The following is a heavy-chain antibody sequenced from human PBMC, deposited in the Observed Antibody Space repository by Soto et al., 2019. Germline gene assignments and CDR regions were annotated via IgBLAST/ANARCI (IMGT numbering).Heavy chain of an antibody. V-gene: IGHV1-69*13. D-gene: IGHD3-22*01. CDR3: AREVFDDSSGYYFDY. CDR2: IIPIFGTA. CDR1: GGTFNSYA. Sequence: SVKVSCKASGGTFNSYAISWVRQAPGQGLEWMGGIIPIFGTANYAQKFQGRVTITADESTSTAYMELSSLRSEDTAVYYCAREVFDDSSGYYFDYWGQGTLVTVSS. J-gene: IGHJ4*02.